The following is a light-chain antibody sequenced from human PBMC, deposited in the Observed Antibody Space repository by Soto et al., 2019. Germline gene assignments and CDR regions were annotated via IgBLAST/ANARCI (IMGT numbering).Light chain of an antibody. CDR2: DAS. CDR1: QSVSSY. V-gene: IGKV3-11*01. CDR3: QKYNSAPLT. Sequence: EIVLTQSPATLSLSPGERATLSCRASQSVSSYLAWYQQKPGQAPRLLIYDASNRATGIPARFSGSGSGTDFTLTISSLEPEDVAAYYCQKYNSAPLTVGGGTKVDSK. J-gene: IGKJ4*01.